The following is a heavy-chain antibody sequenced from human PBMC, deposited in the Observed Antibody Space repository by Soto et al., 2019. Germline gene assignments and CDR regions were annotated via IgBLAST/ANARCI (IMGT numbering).Heavy chain of an antibody. CDR3: ARDFAWAFDY. CDR2: ISGNSRTI. CDR1: GFTFSSYS. J-gene: IGHJ4*02. D-gene: IGHD1-26*01. Sequence: EVQLVESGGGLVQSGGSLSLSCVASGFTFSSYSMNWVRQAPGKGLEWVSYISGNSRTIHYADSVRVRFTISRDNAKNSLYLQMSSLRDEDTAVYYCARDFAWAFDYWGQGTLLTVS. V-gene: IGHV3-48*02.